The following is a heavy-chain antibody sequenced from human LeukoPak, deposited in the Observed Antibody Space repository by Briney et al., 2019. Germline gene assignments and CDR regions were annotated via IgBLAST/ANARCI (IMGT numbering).Heavy chain of an antibody. Sequence: GGSLRLSCAASGFTFSSYAISWVRQAPGKGLEWVSAISGSGGSTYYADSVKGRFTISRDNSKNTLYLQMNSLRAEDTAVYYCAKPVGSSSWYDYWGQGTLVTVSS. CDR2: ISGSGGST. D-gene: IGHD6-13*01. CDR1: GFTFSSYA. V-gene: IGHV3-23*01. CDR3: AKPVGSSSWYDY. J-gene: IGHJ4*02.